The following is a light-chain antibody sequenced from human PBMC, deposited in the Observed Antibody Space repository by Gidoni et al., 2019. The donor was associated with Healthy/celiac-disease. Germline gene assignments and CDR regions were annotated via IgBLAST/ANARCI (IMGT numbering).Light chain of an antibody. CDR1: QGISNY. Sequence: DIQMSQSPSSLSASVGDRVTITCRASQGISNYLAWYQQKPGKVPKLLIYAASTLQSGVPSRFCGSGSGTDFTLTISGLQPEDVATYYCQKYNSAPRTFXQXTKVEIK. CDR2: AAS. CDR3: QKYNSAPRT. J-gene: IGKJ1*01. V-gene: IGKV1-27*01.